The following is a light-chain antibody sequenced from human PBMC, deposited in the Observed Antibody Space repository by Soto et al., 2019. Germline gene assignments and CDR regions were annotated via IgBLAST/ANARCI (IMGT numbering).Light chain of an antibody. Sequence: EIVMTQSPATLSVSPGERATLSCRASQNIRSNYVAWYQQKPGQAPRLLIFGSSSTATGIPDRFSASGSGTDFTPTISGLEPEDSAVYSCQQYGFEPLTFGGGTKVDIK. CDR1: QNIRSNY. CDR3: QQYGFEPLT. V-gene: IGKV3-20*01. CDR2: GSS. J-gene: IGKJ4*01.